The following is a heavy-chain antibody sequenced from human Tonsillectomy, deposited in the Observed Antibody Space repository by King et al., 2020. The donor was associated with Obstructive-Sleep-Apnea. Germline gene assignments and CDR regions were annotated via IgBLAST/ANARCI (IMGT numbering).Heavy chain of an antibody. V-gene: IGHV3-53*04. CDR2: IYRSGAT. CDR3: AREQGLSADAADI. Sequence: QLVQSGGGLVQPGGSLRLSCVASGITLSNQNMNWVRQVPGKGRELFSVIYRSGATQYTDSVKGRFTISRNNAENTLYLQMNSLRAETSAVYYCAREQGLSADAADIRGQTTMVTVSS. CDR1: GITLSNQN. J-gene: IGHJ3*02. D-gene: IGHD6-25*01.